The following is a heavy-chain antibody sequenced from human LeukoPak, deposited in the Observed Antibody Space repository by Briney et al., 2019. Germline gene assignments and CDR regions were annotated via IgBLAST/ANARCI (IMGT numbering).Heavy chain of an antibody. Sequence: KPGGSLRLSCEASGFTVSSFEINWVRQAPGKGLEWIGNIYHSGITYYNHFNSSLKSRVTISIDTSKNQFSLRLTSVTAAATAVYFCATLVSTRYYFDYWGQGTLVTVSS. V-gene: IGHV4-38-2*01. D-gene: IGHD5/OR15-5a*01. CDR3: ATLVSTRYYFDY. CDR1: GFTVSSFEI. J-gene: IGHJ4*02. CDR2: IYHSGIT.